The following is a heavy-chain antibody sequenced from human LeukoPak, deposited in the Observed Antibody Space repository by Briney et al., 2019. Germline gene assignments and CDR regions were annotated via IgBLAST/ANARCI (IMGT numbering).Heavy chain of an antibody. D-gene: IGHD2-21*02. J-gene: IGHJ3*02. CDR2: IYNSGST. CDR1: GGSISTYY. CDR3: ARAIVVVTAGPFDI. V-gene: IGHV4-59*08. Sequence: SETLSLTCTVSGGSISTYYWSWIRQPPGKGLEWIGHIYNSGSTNYSPSLKSRVTISVDTSKNQFSLKLSSVTAADTAVYYCARAIVVVTAGPFDIWGQGTMVTVSS.